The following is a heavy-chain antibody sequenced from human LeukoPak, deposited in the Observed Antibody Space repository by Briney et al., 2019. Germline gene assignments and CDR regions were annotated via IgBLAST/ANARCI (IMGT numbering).Heavy chain of an antibody. CDR2: IRQDGSEK. D-gene: IGHD6-13*01. J-gene: IGHJ4*02. CDR1: GFTFSTYW. CDR3: ARDPGEDSRGY. Sequence: PGGSLRLSCAASGFTFSTYWMSWVRQAPGKGLEWVANIRQDGSEKYYVDSVKGRFTISRDNAKNSLFLQMNSLRAEDTAVYYCARDPGEDSRGYWGQGTLVTVSS. V-gene: IGHV3-7*01.